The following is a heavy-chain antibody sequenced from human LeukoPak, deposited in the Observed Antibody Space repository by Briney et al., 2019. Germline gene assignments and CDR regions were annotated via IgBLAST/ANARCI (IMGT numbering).Heavy chain of an antibody. CDR2: ISYDGSNK. D-gene: IGHD6-19*01. CDR3: AKDRAVAGTFDY. J-gene: IGHJ4*02. CDR1: GFTFSNYG. V-gene: IGHV3-30*18. Sequence: GGSLRLSYAASGFTFSNYGMHWVRQAPGKGLEWVVVISYDGSNKYYADSVKGRFTISRDNSKNTLYLQMNSLRAEDTAVYYCAKDRAVAGTFDYWGQGTLVTVSS.